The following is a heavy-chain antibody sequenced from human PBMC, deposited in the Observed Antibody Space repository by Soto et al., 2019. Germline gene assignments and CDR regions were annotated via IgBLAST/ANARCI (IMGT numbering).Heavy chain of an antibody. CDR2: IYFSGST. D-gene: IGHD3-3*01. Sequence: SETLSLTCTVSGGSISSSSYYWGWIRQPPGKGLEWIGSIYFSGSTYYNPSLKSRVTISVDTSKNQFSLKLSSVTAADTVVYYCARSVRFWSGYYPDGPRDYWGQGTLVTVSS. CDR1: GGSISSSSYY. CDR3: ARSVRFWSGYYPDGPRDY. V-gene: IGHV4-39*01. J-gene: IGHJ4*02.